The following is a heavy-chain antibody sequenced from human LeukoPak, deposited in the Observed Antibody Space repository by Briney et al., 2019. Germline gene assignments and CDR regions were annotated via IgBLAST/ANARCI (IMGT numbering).Heavy chain of an antibody. J-gene: IGHJ4*02. Sequence: GGSLRLSCAASGFTVSSNYMSWVRQAPGKGLEWVSVIYSGGSTYYANSVKGRFTISRDNSKNTLYLQMNSLRAEDTAVYYCARDIEAAGLFLDYWGQGTLVIVSS. CDR2: IYSGGST. V-gene: IGHV3-53*01. D-gene: IGHD6-13*01. CDR3: ARDIEAAGLFLDY. CDR1: GFTVSSNY.